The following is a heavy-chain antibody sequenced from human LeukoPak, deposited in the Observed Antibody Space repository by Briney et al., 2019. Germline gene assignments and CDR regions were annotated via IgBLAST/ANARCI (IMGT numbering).Heavy chain of an antibody. Sequence: PGGSLRLSCAASGFTFSSYGMHWVRQAPGKGLEWVAFIRYDGSNKYYADSVKGRFTISRDNSKNTLYLQMNSLRAEDTALYYCARAQTDYGLYYYYYYMDVWGKGTTVTVSS. CDR1: GFTFSSYG. D-gene: IGHD4/OR15-4a*01. J-gene: IGHJ6*03. CDR2: IRYDGSNK. V-gene: IGHV3-30*02. CDR3: ARAQTDYGLYYYYYYMDV.